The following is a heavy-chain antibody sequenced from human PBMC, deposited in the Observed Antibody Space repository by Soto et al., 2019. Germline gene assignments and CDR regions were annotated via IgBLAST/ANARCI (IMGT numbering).Heavy chain of an antibody. CDR1: GGSVSSGSYY. V-gene: IGHV4-39*01. CDR2: IYYSGST. CDR3: ATLWFGEGNY. Sequence: SETLSLTCTVSGGSVSSGSYYWGWIRQPPGKGLEWIGSIYYSGSTYYNPSLKSRVTISVDTSKNQFSLKLSSVTAADTAVYYCATLWFGEGNYWGQGTLVTVSS. D-gene: IGHD3-10*01. J-gene: IGHJ4*02.